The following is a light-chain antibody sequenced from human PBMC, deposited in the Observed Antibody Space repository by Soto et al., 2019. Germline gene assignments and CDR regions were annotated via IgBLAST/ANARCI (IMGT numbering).Light chain of an antibody. CDR1: SSNLGNNY. CDR2: ENN. CDR3: ATLDNSLSAYV. V-gene: IGLV1-51*02. Sequence: QSVLTQPPSVSAAPGQKVTISCSGSSSNLGNNYVSWYQQLPGTAPKLLIYENNKRPSGIPDQFSGSKSGTSATLGITGLQTGDEADYYCATLDNSLSAYVFGTGTKLTVL. J-gene: IGLJ1*01.